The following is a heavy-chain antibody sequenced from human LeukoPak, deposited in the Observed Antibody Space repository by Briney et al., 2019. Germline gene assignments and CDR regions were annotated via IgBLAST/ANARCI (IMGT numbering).Heavy chain of an antibody. CDR2: ISSSSSYI. J-gene: IGHJ4*02. V-gene: IGHV3-21*01. D-gene: IGHD3-22*01. CDR1: GFTFSSYS. CDR3: ARAGYYYDSSGFDY. Sequence: GGSLRLSCAASGFTFSSYSMNWVRQAPGKGLEWVSSISSSSSYICYADSVKGRFTISRDNAKNSLYLQMNSLRAEDTAVYYCARAGYYYDSSGFDYWGQGTLVTVSS.